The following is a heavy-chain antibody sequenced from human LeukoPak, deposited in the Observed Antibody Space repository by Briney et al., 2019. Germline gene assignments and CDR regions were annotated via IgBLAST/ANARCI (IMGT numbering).Heavy chain of an antibody. J-gene: IGHJ5*02. D-gene: IGHD3-10*01. CDR2: ISGSGGGA. Sequence: PGGSLRLSCAGSGMNLGSYAMSWVRQAPGKGLEWVSIISGSGGGAQYADSVKGRFTISRDNSQNMLYLQMKSLRVEDTAVYYCAKNQISGSQKWFDPWGQGTLVTVSS. CDR1: GMNLGSYA. CDR3: AKNQISGSQKWFDP. V-gene: IGHV3-23*01.